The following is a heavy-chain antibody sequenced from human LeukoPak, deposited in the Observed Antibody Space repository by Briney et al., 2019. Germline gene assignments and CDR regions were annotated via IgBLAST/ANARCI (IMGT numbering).Heavy chain of an antibody. Sequence: GGSLRLSCTASGFTFGDYAMSWVRQAPGKGLEWVAVISYDGSNKYYADSVKGRFTISRDNSKNTLYLQMNSLRAEDTAVYYCAKELYDFSYYYYGMDVWGQGTTVTVSS. D-gene: IGHD3-3*01. J-gene: IGHJ6*02. CDR3: AKELYDFSYYYYGMDV. V-gene: IGHV3-30*04. CDR1: GFTFGDYA. CDR2: ISYDGSNK.